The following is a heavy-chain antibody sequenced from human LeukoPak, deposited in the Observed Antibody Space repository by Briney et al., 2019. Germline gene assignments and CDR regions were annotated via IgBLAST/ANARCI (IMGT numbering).Heavy chain of an antibody. V-gene: IGHV3-23*01. Sequence: GGSLRLSCAASGFTFSSYAMSWVRQAPGKGLEWVSVISSSGGDTNYADSVKGRFTFSRDNSINTLYLQMNSLTAKDTAVYYCAKGIRGYYTYDYWGQGTLVTVSS. J-gene: IGHJ4*02. CDR3: AKGIRGYYTYDY. CDR2: ISSSGGDT. D-gene: IGHD1-26*01. CDR1: GFTFSSYA.